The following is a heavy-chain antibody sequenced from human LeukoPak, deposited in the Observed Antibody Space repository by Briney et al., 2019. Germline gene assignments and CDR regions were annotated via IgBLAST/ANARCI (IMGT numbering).Heavy chain of an antibody. Sequence: GGSLRLSCAASGFTFSSYAMSWVRQAPGKGLEFVGNIDRDGGVRNYMDSLKGRCTISRDNGKKSLYLEINSLRADDTAVYYCARDPGSSAFDLWGRGALVTVSS. D-gene: IGHD1-14*01. CDR2: IDRDGGVR. V-gene: IGHV3-7*01. CDR3: ARDPGSSAFDL. J-gene: IGHJ4*02. CDR1: GFTFSSYA.